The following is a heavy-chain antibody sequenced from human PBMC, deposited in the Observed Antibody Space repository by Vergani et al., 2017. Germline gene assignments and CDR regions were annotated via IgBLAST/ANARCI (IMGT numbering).Heavy chain of an antibody. CDR2: ISSSSSYI. D-gene: IGHD2-8*01. CDR3: ARAGVGTGGY. J-gene: IGHJ4*02. CDR1: GFTSSSYS. Sequence: EVQLVESGGGLVKPGGSLRLSCAAAGFTSSSYSMTWVRRAPGKGLECVSSISSSSSYISYADPVKGRFTSSRANAKNSLYREMNGLRAEDTAVYYCARAGVGTGGYWGQGTLVTVSS. V-gene: IGHV3-21*01.